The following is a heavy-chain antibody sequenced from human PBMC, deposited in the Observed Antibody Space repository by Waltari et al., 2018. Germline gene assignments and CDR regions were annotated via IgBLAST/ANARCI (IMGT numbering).Heavy chain of an antibody. V-gene: IGHV3-66*01. J-gene: IGHJ6*02. CDR3: VRDIPRDDSSCDV. CDR1: GLHLSRKY. Sequence: EEQLVESGGGSVQPGGSLNLACAASGLHLSRKYMTWVRQAPGKGLEWVAVMYVGGATQYADSVKDRFIISRDNSKNTLYLQMHSLKVDDTAVYYCVRDIPRDDSSCDVWGQGTTVIVSS. CDR2: MYVGGAT. D-gene: IGHD6-13*01.